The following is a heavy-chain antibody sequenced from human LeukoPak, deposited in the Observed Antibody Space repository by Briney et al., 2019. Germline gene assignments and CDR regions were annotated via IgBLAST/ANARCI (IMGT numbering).Heavy chain of an antibody. CDR2: INPYSGGT. D-gene: IGHD3-3*01. CDR3: ATARDVLTTISVGGFDY. V-gene: IGHV1-2*02. J-gene: IGHJ4*02. CDR1: GYTFTGFY. Sequence: ASVKVSCKTSGYTFTGFYMHWVRQAPEQGLEWMGWINPYSGGTNYAQNFQGRVTMTRDTSITTAYMELSRLRSDDTAVYYCATARDVLTTISVGGFDYWGQGTLVTVSS.